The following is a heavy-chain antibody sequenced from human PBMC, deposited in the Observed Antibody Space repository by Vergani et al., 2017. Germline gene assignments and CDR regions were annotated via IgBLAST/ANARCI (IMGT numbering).Heavy chain of an antibody. CDR2: ISWNSGSI. V-gene: IGHV3-9*01. CDR3: AKVASPPKNWKGGYYYYGMDV. Sequence: EVQLVESGGGLVQPGRSLRLSCAASGFTFDDYAMHWVRQAPGKGLEWVSGISWNSGSIGYADSVKGRFTISRDNAKNSLYLQMNSLRAEDTALYYCAKVASPPKNWKGGYYYYGMDVWGQGTTVTVSS. J-gene: IGHJ6*02. D-gene: IGHD1-1*01. CDR1: GFTFDDYA.